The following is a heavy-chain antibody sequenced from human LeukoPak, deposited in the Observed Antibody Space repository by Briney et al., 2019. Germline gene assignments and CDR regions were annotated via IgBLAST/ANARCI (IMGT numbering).Heavy chain of an antibody. Sequence: ASVKVSCKASGYTFTGYYMHWVRQAPGQGLEWMGWINANSGGTNYAQKFQGRVTMTRDTSISTAYMELSRLRSDDTAVYYCARERTYYDILTGYYKSFYFDYWGQGTLVTVSS. J-gene: IGHJ4*02. V-gene: IGHV1-2*02. CDR1: GYTFTGYY. CDR2: INANSGGT. CDR3: ARERTYYDILTGYYKSFYFDY. D-gene: IGHD3-9*01.